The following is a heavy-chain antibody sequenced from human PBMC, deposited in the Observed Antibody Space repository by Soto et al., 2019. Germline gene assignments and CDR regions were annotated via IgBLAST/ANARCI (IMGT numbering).Heavy chain of an antibody. D-gene: IGHD2-15*01. V-gene: IGHV4-34*01. CDR1: GGSFSGYY. Sequence: SETLSLTCAVYGGSFSGYYWSWIRQAPGKGLEWIGDINHRGSTYNPSLESRVTMSVDTSKNQFSLKLRSVTAADTAVYFCARDRGYDANDYYYNAMDVWGQGTTVTVSS. J-gene: IGHJ6*02. CDR2: INHRGST. CDR3: ARDRGYDANDYYYNAMDV.